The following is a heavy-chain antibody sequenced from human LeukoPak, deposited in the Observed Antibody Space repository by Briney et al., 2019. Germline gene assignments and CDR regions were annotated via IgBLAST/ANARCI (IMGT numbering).Heavy chain of an antibody. V-gene: IGHV4-59*08. CDR2: IYYSGST. J-gene: IGHJ4*02. D-gene: IGHD6-13*01. CDR3: ARHTDIAHLSSLKY. Sequence: NPSETLSLTCTVSGGSISSYYWSWIRQTPGKGLEWIGDIYYSGSTNYNPSLKSRVTISVDTSKNQFSLKLSSVTAADTAVYYCARHTDIAHLSSLKYWGQGTLVTVSS. CDR1: GGSISSYY.